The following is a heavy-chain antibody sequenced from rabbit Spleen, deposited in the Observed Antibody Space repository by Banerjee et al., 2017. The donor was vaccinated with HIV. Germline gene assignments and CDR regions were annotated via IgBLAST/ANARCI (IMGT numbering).Heavy chain of an antibody. D-gene: IGHD1-1*01. J-gene: IGHJ4*01. CDR1: GVSFSFSSY. CDR2: IEVGSSGFT. CDR3: ARDLDGVIGWNFGW. Sequence: QEQLVESGGGLVKPGASQTLTCTASGVSFSFSSYMCWVRQAPGKGLEWIACIEVGSSGFTYFATWAKGRFAISKTSSTTVTLQMTSLTAADTATYFCARDLDGVIGWNFGWWGQGTLVTVS. V-gene: IGHV1S45*01.